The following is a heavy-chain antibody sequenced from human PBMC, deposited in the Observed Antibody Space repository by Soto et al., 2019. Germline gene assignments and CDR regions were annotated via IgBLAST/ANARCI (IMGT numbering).Heavy chain of an antibody. V-gene: IGHV3-30-3*01. CDR2: ISYDGSDK. Sequence: GGSLRLSCTAAGFTFSAYAIHWVRQAPGKGREWVALISYDGSDKDYADSVKGRFTISRDNSRNTLFLQMNSLRAEDTAVYYCARDYYKYYDSSGYYRSPAYWGQGTPVTVSS. CDR1: GFTFSAYA. J-gene: IGHJ4*02. D-gene: IGHD3-22*01. CDR3: ARDYYKYYDSSGYYRSPAY.